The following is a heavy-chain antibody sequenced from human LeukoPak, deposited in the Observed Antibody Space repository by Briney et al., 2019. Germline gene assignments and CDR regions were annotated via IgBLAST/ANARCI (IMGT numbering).Heavy chain of an antibody. V-gene: IGHV3-7*01. CDR1: AFTFSDIW. D-gene: IGHD1-14*01. Sequence: GGSLRLSCEASAFTFSDIWISWVRQTPGKGLEWVANIKQAGNEKHYVDSVKGRFTISRDNAKNSLYLQMNRLRVEDTAVYYCAREGREMTGFDYWGQGTLVTVSP. CDR2: IKQAGNEK. J-gene: IGHJ4*02. CDR3: AREGREMTGFDY.